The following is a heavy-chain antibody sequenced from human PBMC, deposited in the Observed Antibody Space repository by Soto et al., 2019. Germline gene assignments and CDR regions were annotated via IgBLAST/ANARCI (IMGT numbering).Heavy chain of an antibody. CDR2: ISAYNGNT. D-gene: IGHD3-22*01. J-gene: IGHJ6*02. Sequence: QVQLVQSGAEVKKPGASVKVSCKASGYTFTSYGISWVRQAPGQGLEWMGWISAYNGNTNYAQKLQGRVTMTTDTPTRTAYMEVRSLSSDDTAVYYCARAEGYDSSGRYGMDVWGQGTTVTVSS. CDR3: ARAEGYDSSGRYGMDV. CDR1: GYTFTSYG. V-gene: IGHV1-18*01.